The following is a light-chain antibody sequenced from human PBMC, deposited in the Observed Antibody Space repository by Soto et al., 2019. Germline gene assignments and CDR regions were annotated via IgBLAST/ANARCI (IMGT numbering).Light chain of an antibody. CDR1: SSNIGAGHV. CDR3: QSYENGLRASV. CDR2: GSS. V-gene: IGLV1-40*01. Sequence: QSVLTQPPSVSGAPGQRVTISCTGSSSNIGAGHVVHWYQQFPGRAPNLLIYGSSNRPSGVPDRFSGSKSGTSASLAITGLQAEDEADYSCQSYENGLRASVFGGGTKLTVL. J-gene: IGLJ2*01.